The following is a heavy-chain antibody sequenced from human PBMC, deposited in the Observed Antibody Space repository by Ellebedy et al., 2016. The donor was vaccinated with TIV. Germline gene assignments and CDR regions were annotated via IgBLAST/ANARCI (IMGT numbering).Heavy chain of an antibody. Sequence: PGGSLRLSCAASGFSFGVYGMVWVRQAPGKGLEWVAMTWFDGTKEFYGDSVKVRFTISRDNSKDMLYLEMGSGGDDDTAVYYCARDRGMVRGVLVSDYGLDVWGQGTKVIVSS. D-gene: IGHD3-10*01. V-gene: IGHV3-33*01. CDR2: TWFDGTKE. J-gene: IGHJ6*02. CDR1: GFSFGVYG. CDR3: ARDRGMVRGVLVSDYGLDV.